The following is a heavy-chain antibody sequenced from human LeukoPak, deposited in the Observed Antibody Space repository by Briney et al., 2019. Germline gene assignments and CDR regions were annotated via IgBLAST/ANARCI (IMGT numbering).Heavy chain of an antibody. D-gene: IGHD1-26*01. V-gene: IGHV3-7*01. CDR1: GFTFSSYW. CDR2: IKQDGSEK. J-gene: IGHJ6*03. Sequence: PGGSLRLSCAASGFTFSSYWMSWVRQAPGKGLEWVANIKQDGSEKYYVDSVKGRITISRDNARNSLYLQMNSLRAEDTAVYYCAREFRGMIGYSGSYYNPLYYYYMDVWGKGTTVTVSS. CDR3: AREFRGMIGYSGSYYNPLYYYYMDV.